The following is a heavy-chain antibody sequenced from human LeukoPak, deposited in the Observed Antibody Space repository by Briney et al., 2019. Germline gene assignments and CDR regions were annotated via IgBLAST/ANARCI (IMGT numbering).Heavy chain of an antibody. CDR1: GFTFSSYA. J-gene: IGHJ4*01. Sequence: GRSLRLSCAASGFTFSSYAMHWVRQAPGKGLEWVAVISYDGSNKYYADSVKGRFTISRDNSKNTLYLQMNSLRAEDTAVYYCARELPREVTLDYWGQGTLVTVSS. CDR2: ISYDGSNK. V-gene: IGHV3-30*04. CDR3: ARELPREVTLDY. D-gene: IGHD2-21*02.